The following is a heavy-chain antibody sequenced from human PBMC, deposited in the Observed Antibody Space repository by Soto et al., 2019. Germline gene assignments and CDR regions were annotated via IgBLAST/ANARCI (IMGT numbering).Heavy chain of an antibody. CDR2: IIPILGIA. D-gene: IGHD3-22*01. V-gene: IGHV1-69*02. CDR3: ARVYDDSSGFDY. Sequence: QVQLVQSGAEVKKPGSSVKVSCKASGGTFSSYTISWVRQAPGQGLEWMGRIIPILGIANYAQKFQGRVTITADKSTSTAYVELSSLRSEDTAVYYCARVYDDSSGFDYWGQGTLVTVSS. J-gene: IGHJ4*02. CDR1: GGTFSSYT.